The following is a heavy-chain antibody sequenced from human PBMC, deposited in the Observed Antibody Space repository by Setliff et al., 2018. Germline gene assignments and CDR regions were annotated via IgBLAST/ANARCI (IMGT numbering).Heavy chain of an antibody. J-gene: IGHJ4*02. V-gene: IGHV1-8*01. Sequence: ASVKVSCKASGYTFTSYDIHWVRQATGQGLEWMGWMNPNSGNTGYAQKFQGRVTMTTDTSTRTAYMEVTSLRSDDTAVYYCATEKFPGDWGDYWGQGTLVTVSS. CDR2: MNPNSGNT. CDR3: ATEKFPGDWGDY. CDR1: GYTFTSYD. D-gene: IGHD2-21*01.